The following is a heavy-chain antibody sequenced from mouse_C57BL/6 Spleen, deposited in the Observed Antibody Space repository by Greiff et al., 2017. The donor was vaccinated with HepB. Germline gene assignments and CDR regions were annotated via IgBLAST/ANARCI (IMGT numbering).Heavy chain of an antibody. D-gene: IGHD4-1*02. V-gene: IGHV5-16*01. Sequence: EVQLVESEGGLVQPGSSMKLSCTASGFTFSDYYMAWVRQVPEKGLEWVANINYDGSSTYYLDSLKSRFIISRDNAKNILYLQMSSLKSEDTATYYCAREGGNLRMDYWGQGTSVTVSS. CDR1: GFTFSDYY. CDR2: INYDGSST. CDR3: AREGGNLRMDY. J-gene: IGHJ4*01.